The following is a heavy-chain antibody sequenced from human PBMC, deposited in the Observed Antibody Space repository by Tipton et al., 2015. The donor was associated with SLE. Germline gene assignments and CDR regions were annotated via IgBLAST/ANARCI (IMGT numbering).Heavy chain of an antibody. CDR1: GFTFDDYA. J-gene: IGHJ3*02. D-gene: IGHD3-10*01. Sequence: SLRLSCAASGFTFDDYAMHWVRQAPGKGLEWVSGISWNSGNIDYADSVKGRFTISRDNAKNSLYLQMNSLRAEDTAFYFCARVRRARGAFDIWGQGTIITVSS. V-gene: IGHV3-9*01. CDR3: ARVRRARGAFDI. CDR2: ISWNSGNI.